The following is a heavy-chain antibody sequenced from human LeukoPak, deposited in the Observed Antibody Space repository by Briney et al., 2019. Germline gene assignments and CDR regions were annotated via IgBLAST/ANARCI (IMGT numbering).Heavy chain of an antibody. Sequence: GGSLRLSCAASGFTFSDAWMNWVRQAPGKGLEWVSRIKRKTDAGTTDYAAPVKGRFTISRDDSKNTLYLQMNSLKTEDTAVYYCTTGNWGPYWGQGTLVTVSS. V-gene: IGHV3-15*07. CDR2: IKRKTDAGTT. D-gene: IGHD7-27*01. CDR1: GFTFSDAW. J-gene: IGHJ4*02. CDR3: TTGNWGPY.